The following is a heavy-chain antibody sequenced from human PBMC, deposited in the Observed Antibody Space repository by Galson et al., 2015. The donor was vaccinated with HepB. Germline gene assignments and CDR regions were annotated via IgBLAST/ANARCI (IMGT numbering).Heavy chain of an antibody. D-gene: IGHD5-24*01. CDR2: IIPILGIA. J-gene: IGHJ4*02. CDR3: AREGMSRDGYNLPFDY. V-gene: IGHV1-69*04. Sequence: SVKVSCKASGGTFSSYTISWVRQAPGQGLEWMGRIIPILGIANYAQKFQGRVTITADKSTSTAYMELSSLRSEDTAVYYCAREGMSRDGYNLPFDYWGQGTLVTVSS. CDR1: GGTFSSYT.